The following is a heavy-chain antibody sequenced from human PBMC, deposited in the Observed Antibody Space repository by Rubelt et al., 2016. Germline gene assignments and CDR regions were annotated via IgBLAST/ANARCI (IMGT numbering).Heavy chain of an antibody. CDR1: GFTFSSYA. V-gene: IGHV3-21*01. CDR3: ARDSQVGKLPNYYGMDV. Sequence: EVQLVESGGGVVQPGRSLRLSCAASGFTFSSYAMHWVRQAPGKGLEWVSSISSSSSYIYYADSVKGRFTISRDNAKNSLYLQMNSLRAEDTAVYYCARDSQVGKLPNYYGMDVWGQGTTVTVSS. J-gene: IGHJ6*02. CDR2: ISSSSSYI. D-gene: IGHD1-14*01.